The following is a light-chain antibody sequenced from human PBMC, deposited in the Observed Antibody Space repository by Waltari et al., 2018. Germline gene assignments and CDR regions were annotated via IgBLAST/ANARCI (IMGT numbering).Light chain of an antibody. Sequence: IVMTQSPASLAVSLGERATISRKSSQRVLNRSNNRNHLAWYQHKPGQPPRVLLYWASTRESGVPDRFSGRGSDTDFTLTISSLQTEDVAVYYCQQYYTSLRTFGGGTKVEI. J-gene: IGKJ4*01. CDR3: QQYYTSLRT. CDR2: WAS. CDR1: QRVLNRSNNRNH. V-gene: IGKV4-1*01.